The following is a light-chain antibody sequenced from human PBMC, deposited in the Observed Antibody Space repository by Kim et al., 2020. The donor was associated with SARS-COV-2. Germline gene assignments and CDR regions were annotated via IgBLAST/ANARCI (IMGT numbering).Light chain of an antibody. CDR3: QQTYYYRT. Sequence: DIQLTQFPPSLSASVGDRVTITCRASQSIERSLNWYQHKPGKAPTLLIYAASSLQSGVPSRFSGSGSGKEFTLTISSVRPEDFATYYCQQTYYYRTFGQGTKVDIK. CDR1: QSIERS. V-gene: IGKV1-39*01. CDR2: AAS. J-gene: IGKJ1*01.